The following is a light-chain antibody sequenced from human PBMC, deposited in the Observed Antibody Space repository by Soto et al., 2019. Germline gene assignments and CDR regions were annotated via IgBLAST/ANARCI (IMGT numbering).Light chain of an antibody. Sequence: QAVVTQEPSLTVSPGGTVTLTCASSTGAVTSGYSSNWIQQKPGQAPRALIYSTYYKYFWTPARFSGSLLGDKAVLTLSGVQPEDEAHYYCLLYYGGVGNSVFGGGTKLTVL. J-gene: IGLJ3*02. CDR2: STY. CDR1: TGAVTSGYS. CDR3: LLYYGGVGNSV. V-gene: IGLV7-43*01.